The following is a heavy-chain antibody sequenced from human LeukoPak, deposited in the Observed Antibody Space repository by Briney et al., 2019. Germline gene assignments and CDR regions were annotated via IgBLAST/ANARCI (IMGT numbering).Heavy chain of an antibody. CDR1: GGSISSSSYY. CDR2: IYYSGST. V-gene: IGHV4-39*01. CDR3: ARHIPHNYYGSGSYTFDY. J-gene: IGHJ4*02. Sequence: PSETLSLTCTVSGGSISSSSYYWGWIRQPPGTGLEWIGSIYYSGSTYYNPSLKSRVTISVDTSKNQFSLKLSSVTAADTAVYYCARHIPHNYYGSGSYTFDYWGQGTLVTVSS. D-gene: IGHD3-10*01.